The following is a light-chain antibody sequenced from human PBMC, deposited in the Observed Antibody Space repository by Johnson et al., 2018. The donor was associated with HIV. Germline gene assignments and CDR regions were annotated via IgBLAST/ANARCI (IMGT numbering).Light chain of an antibody. CDR3: GTWDSSMSAYV. CDR1: RSNTGRNY. Sequence: QSVLTQPPSVSAAPGQKVTIYCSGSRSNTGRNYASWYQQLPGTAPKLLIYENNKRPSGISDRFSGSKSGTSATLGITGLQTGDEADYYCGTWDSSMSAYVFGTGPKVTVL. V-gene: IGLV1-51*02. J-gene: IGLJ1*01. CDR2: ENN.